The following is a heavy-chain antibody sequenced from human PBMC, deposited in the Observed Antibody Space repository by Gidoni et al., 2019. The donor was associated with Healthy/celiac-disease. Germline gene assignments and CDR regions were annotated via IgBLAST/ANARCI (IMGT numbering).Heavy chain of an antibody. CDR2: IYYSGST. Sequence: QVQLQESGSGLVKPSETLSLTCTVSGCPISSYYWSWIRQPPGKGLAWSGYIYYSGSTNYNPALKSRVTISVDTSKNQFSLKLSSVTAADTAVYYCARDRRGGQLQEFDYWGQGTLVTVSS. J-gene: IGHJ4*02. CDR1: GCPISSYY. CDR3: ARDRRGGQLQEFDY. D-gene: IGHD2-2*01. V-gene: IGHV4-59*01.